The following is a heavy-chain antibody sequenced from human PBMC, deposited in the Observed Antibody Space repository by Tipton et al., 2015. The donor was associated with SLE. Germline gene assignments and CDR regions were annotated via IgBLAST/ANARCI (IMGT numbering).Heavy chain of an antibody. Sequence: TLSLTCTVSGGSISSGSYYWSWIRQPAGKGLEWIGRIYASGSTNYNPSLKSRVTISVDTSKNQLSLKLSSVTAADTAVYYCASGDFGDYVFESWGQGTLVTVSS. CDR1: GGSISSGSYY. CDR3: ASGDFGDYVFES. V-gene: IGHV4-61*02. CDR2: IYASGST. J-gene: IGHJ4*02. D-gene: IGHD4-17*01.